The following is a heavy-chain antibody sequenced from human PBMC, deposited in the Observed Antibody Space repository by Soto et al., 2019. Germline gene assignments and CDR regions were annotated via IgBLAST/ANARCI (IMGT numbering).Heavy chain of an antibody. CDR1: GFTFDIYG. CDR2: IPSDGSKK. CDR3: AKDSYSNYGYSDF. D-gene: IGHD4-4*01. Sequence: GGSLRLSCAASGFTFDIYGMHWVRQAPGKGLEWVAGIPSDGSKKFYVDSVKGRFTISRDNSKNTLYLQMNSLRADDTVVFYCAKDSYSNYGYSDFWGQGTLVTVSS. J-gene: IGHJ4*02. V-gene: IGHV3-30*18.